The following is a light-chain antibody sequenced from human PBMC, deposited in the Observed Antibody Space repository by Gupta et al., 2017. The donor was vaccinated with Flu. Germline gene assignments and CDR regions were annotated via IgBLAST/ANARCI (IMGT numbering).Light chain of an antibody. CDR3: QQSHSTPFT. V-gene: IGKV1-39*01. Sequence: DIQMTQSPSSLSASVGDRVTITCRASQTISSFVNWYQHRRGKAPELLIYTTSNSQSGVPSRFSGRRSGTNFTLTISMLHPEDFATYYCQQSHSTPFTFGHGTKVDIK. J-gene: IGKJ3*01. CDR2: TTS. CDR1: QTISSF.